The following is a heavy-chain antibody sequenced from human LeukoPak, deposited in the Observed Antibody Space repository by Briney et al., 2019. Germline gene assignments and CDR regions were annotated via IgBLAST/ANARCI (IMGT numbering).Heavy chain of an antibody. D-gene: IGHD3-3*01. CDR3: ARGGSITIFGVVITGDWFDP. CDR1: GYTFTSYG. J-gene: IGHJ5*02. V-gene: IGHV1-18*01. Sequence: ASVEVSCKASGYTFTSYGISWVRQAPGQGLEWMGWISAYNGNTNYAQKLQGRVTMTTDTSTSTAYMELRSLRSDDTAVYYCARGGSITIFGVVITGDWFDPWGQGTLVTVSS. CDR2: ISAYNGNT.